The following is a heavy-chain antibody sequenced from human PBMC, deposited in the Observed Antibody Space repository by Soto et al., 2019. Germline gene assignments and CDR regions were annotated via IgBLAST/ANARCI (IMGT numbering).Heavy chain of an antibody. CDR1: GFTFSSYS. J-gene: IGHJ6*02. CDR2: ISSSSSTI. CDR3: ARDLVMIVVVITPYGLDV. Sequence: PGGSLRLSCAASGFTFSSYSMNWVRQAPGKGLEWVSYISSSSSTIYYADSVKGRFTISRDNAKNSLYLQMNSLRDEDTAVCYCARDLVMIVVVITPYGLDVWGQGTTVTSP. V-gene: IGHV3-48*02. D-gene: IGHD3-22*01.